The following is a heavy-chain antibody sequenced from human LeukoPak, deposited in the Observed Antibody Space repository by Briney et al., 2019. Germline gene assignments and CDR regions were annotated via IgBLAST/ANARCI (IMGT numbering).Heavy chain of an antibody. D-gene: IGHD2/OR15-2a*01. V-gene: IGHV4-34*01. J-gene: IGHJ4*02. CDR3: AAQILLCHYY. CDR1: GGSFSGYY. Sequence: SETLSLTCAVYGGSFSGYYWSWIRQPPGKGLEWIGEINHSGSTYYNPSLKSRVTISVDTSKNQFSLKLSSVTAADTAVYYCAAQILLCHYYWGQGALVTVSS. CDR2: INHSGST.